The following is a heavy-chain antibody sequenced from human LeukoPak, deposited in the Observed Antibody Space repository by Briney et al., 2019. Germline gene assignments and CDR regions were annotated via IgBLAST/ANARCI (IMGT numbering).Heavy chain of an antibody. CDR2: IYYSGST. CDR1: GGSISSGDYY. D-gene: IGHD6-19*01. J-gene: IGHJ4*02. Sequence: PSETLSLTCTVSGGSISSGDYYWSWIRQPPGKGLEWIGYIYYSGSTYYNPSLESRVTISVDTSKNQFSLKLSSVTAADTAVYYCASRIIAVAGMFAYWGQGTLVTVSS. V-gene: IGHV4-30-4*08. CDR3: ASRIIAVAGMFAY.